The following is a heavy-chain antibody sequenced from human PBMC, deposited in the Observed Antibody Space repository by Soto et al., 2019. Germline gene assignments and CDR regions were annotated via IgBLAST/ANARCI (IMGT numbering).Heavy chain of an antibody. CDR2: INAGNGNT. D-gene: IGHD1-20*01. CDR1: GYIVTSSA. CDR3: ARSRGITGTTHNWFDP. Sequence: SLRVCCTGAGYIVTSSAMHWLRQATAPRLEWMGWINAGNGNTKYSQKFQGRVTITRDTSASTAYMELSSLRSEDTAVYYCARSRGITGTTHNWFDPWGQATLVS. V-gene: IGHV1-3*01. J-gene: IGHJ5*02.